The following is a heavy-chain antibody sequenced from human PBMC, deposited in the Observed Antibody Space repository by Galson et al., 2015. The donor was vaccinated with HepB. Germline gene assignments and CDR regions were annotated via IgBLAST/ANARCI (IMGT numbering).Heavy chain of an antibody. Sequence: SLRLSCAASGLMVRSSYMNWVRQAPGKGLEWVSLPYSSSTSYYADSVKGRFTTSRDYSKNMLYLQMNDLSAEDTAVYYCAKEGDYGDSAFDFWGQGTLVTVSS. CDR1: GLMVRSSY. V-gene: IGHV3-66*01. CDR3: AKEGDYGDSAFDF. CDR2: PYSSSTS. J-gene: IGHJ4*02. D-gene: IGHD4-17*01.